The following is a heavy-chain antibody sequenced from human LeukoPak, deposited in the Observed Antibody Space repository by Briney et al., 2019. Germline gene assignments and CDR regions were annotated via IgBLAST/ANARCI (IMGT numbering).Heavy chain of an antibody. D-gene: IGHD5-12*01. J-gene: IGHJ6*03. CDR2: ISSSSSTI. CDR1: GFTFSSYS. Sequence: PGGSLRLSCAASGFTFSSYSMNWVRQAPGKGLEWVSYISSSSSTIYYADSVKGRFTISRDNAKNSLYLQMNSLRAEDTAVYYCAGSGYEPSYYYCYYMDVWGKGTTVTVSS. V-gene: IGHV3-48*01. CDR3: AGSGYEPSYYYCYYMDV.